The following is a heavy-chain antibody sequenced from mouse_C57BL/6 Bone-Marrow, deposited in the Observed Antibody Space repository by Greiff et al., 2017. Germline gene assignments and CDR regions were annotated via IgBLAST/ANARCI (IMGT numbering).Heavy chain of an antibody. CDR1: GYTFTDYE. CDR3: TRGGGNWFAY. J-gene: IGHJ3*01. V-gene: IGHV1-15*01. Sequence: QVQLQQSGAELVRPGASVTLSCKASGYTFTDYEMHWVKQTPVHGLEWIGAIDPETGGTAYNQKFKGKAILTADKSSSTAYMELRSLTSEDSAVYYCTRGGGNWFAYWGQGTLVTVSA. CDR2: IDPETGGT.